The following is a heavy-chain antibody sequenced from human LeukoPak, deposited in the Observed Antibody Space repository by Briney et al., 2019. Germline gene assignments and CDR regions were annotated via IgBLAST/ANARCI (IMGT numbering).Heavy chain of an antibody. Sequence: GGSLRLSCAASGFTFSSYAMSWVRQAPGKGLEWVSAISGSGGSTYYADSVKGRFTISRDNSKNTLYLQMNSLRAEDTAVYYCAXXXGXYDSSGPDPFYFDYWGQGTLVTVSS. CDR3: AXXXGXYDSSGPDPFYFDY. CDR1: GFTFSSYA. J-gene: IGHJ4*02. CDR2: ISGSGGST. D-gene: IGHD3-22*01. V-gene: IGHV3-23*01.